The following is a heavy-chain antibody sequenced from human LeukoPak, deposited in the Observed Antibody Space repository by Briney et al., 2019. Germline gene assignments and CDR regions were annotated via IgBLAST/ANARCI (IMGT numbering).Heavy chain of an antibody. CDR2: ISGGGRHT. CDR3: AKAGGTGTYRPFHY. V-gene: IGHV3-43*02. J-gene: IGHJ4*02. D-gene: IGHD3-10*01. CDR1: GFLFGDYA. Sequence: GGSLTLSCAPSGFLFGDYAMRWVRPATGEGRGWVCFISGGGRHTHYADSVKGRFTISRDNSKKSLYLQMNSLTTEDSALYYGAKAGGTGTYRPFHYWGQGALVIVSS.